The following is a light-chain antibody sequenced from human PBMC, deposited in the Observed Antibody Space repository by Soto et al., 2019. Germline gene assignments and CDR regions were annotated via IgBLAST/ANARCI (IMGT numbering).Light chain of an antibody. V-gene: IGKV3-15*01. J-gene: IGKJ1*01. CDR1: QSVSSN. CDR2: GAS. CDR3: QQYNNWPPWT. Sequence: EIVRTQSPATLSVSPGERATLSCRASQSVSSNLAWYQQKPGQAPRLLIYGASTRATGIPARFSGSGSGTQSTLTISSLQSEDFTVYYCQQYNNWPPWTFGQGTKVEI.